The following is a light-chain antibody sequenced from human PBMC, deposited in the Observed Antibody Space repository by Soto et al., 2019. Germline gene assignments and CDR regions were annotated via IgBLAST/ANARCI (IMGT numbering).Light chain of an antibody. J-gene: IGLJ1*01. V-gene: IGLV1-51*01. CDR1: SSNIGGNS. CDR2: DDD. CDR3: GSWDSSLSAYV. Sequence: VLTQPPSVSAAPGQKVTISCSGSSSNIGGNSVSWYQQLPGTAPKLLIYDDDKRPSGIPDRFSGSKSGTSATLGITGFRTGDEADYYCGSWDSSLSAYVFGTGTKVTV.